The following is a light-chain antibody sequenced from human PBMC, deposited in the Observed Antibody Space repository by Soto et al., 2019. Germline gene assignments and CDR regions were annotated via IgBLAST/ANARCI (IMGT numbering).Light chain of an antibody. CDR1: SANIGAVFD. V-gene: IGLV1-40*01. Sequence: QSVLTQPPSVAGAPGQSVTISCSGISANIGAVFDVHWYQQLPGTAPKLLIYGDYNRPSGVPDRFSASKSGTSASLAITGLQAEDEADYYCQSYDSSLSGYVFGTGTKVTVL. CDR2: GDY. J-gene: IGLJ1*01. CDR3: QSYDSSLSGYV.